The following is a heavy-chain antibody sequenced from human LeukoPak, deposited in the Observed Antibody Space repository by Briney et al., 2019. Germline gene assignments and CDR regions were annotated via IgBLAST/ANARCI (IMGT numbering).Heavy chain of an antibody. CDR3: AKDMGACSGGSCYSAQAYGMDV. D-gene: IGHD2-15*01. V-gene: IGHV3-9*01. Sequence: GGSLRLSCAASGFTFDDYAMHWVRQAPGKGLEWVSGISWNRGSIGYADSVKGRFTISRDNAKNSLYLQMNSLRAEDTALYYCAKDMGACSGGSCYSAQAYGMDVWGQGTTVTVSS. CDR1: GFTFDDYA. CDR2: ISWNRGSI. J-gene: IGHJ6*02.